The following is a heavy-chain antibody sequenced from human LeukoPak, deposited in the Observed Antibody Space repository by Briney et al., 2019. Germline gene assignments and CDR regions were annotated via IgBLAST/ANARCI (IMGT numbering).Heavy chain of an antibody. D-gene: IGHD3-16*01. Sequence: GGSLRLSCAASGLTFSNYWMNWARQAPGKGLEWVASINHNGNVNYYVDSVKGRFTISRDNAKNSLYLQMSNLRAEDTAEYFCARGGGLDVWGQGATVAVSS. CDR2: INHNGNVN. V-gene: IGHV3-7*03. CDR3: ARGGGLDV. J-gene: IGHJ6*02. CDR1: GLTFSNYW.